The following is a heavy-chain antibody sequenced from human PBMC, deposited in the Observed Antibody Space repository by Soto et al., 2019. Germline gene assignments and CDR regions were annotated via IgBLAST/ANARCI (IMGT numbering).Heavy chain of an antibody. CDR2: ISYDGSRL. CDR3: ARDLGGVTIFGVLT. CDR1: GFTFNNYV. V-gene: IGHV3-30-3*01. Sequence: QVQLMESGGGVVQPGRSLRLSCVASGFTFNNYVMHWVRQAPGKGLEWVAVISYDGSRLYNADSVKGRFTISRDNSKNTLYLQMDSLRAEDTAVYYCARDLGGVTIFGVLTWGQGTLVTVSS. J-gene: IGHJ5*02. D-gene: IGHD3-3*01.